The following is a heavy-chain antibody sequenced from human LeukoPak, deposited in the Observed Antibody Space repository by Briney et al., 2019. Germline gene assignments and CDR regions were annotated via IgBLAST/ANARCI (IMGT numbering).Heavy chain of an antibody. J-gene: IGHJ3*02. CDR2: MNPNSGNT. CDR3: ARITPFYDYVWGILPLDAFDI. Sequence: ASVKVSCKASGYTFTSYDINWVRQATGQGLEWMGWMNPNSGNTGYAQKFQGRVTMTRNTSISTAYMELSSLRSEDTAVYYCARITPFYDYVWGILPLDAFDIWGQGTMVTVSS. CDR1: GYTFTSYD. D-gene: IGHD3-16*01. V-gene: IGHV1-8*01.